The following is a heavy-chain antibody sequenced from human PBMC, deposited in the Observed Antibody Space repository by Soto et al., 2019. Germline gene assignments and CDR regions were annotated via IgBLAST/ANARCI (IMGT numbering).Heavy chain of an antibody. Sequence: GGSLRLSCAASGFTFSSYSMNWVRQAPGKGLEWVSSISSSSSYIYYADSVKGRFTISRDNAKNSLYLQMNSLRAEDTAVYYCARTYSSGSPLVSGMDAWGQGTTVTVSS. V-gene: IGHV3-21*01. J-gene: IGHJ6*02. D-gene: IGHD6-19*01. CDR3: ARTYSSGSPLVSGMDA. CDR1: GFTFSSYS. CDR2: ISSSSSYI.